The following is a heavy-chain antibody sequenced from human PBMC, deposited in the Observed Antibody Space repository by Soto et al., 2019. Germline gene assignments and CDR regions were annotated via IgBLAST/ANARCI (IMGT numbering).Heavy chain of an antibody. CDR2: INPDNGES. J-gene: IGHJ3*02. D-gene: IGHD4-17*01. CDR3: ARDGWVTMRHFHI. Sequence: GASVKVSCKASGYTFSSYAMHWVRQAPGQRPEWLGWINPDNGESKTSQKLQGRVTISTDTSATTVYMELSSLTSEDTAVYYCARDGWVTMRHFHIWGQGTMV. CDR1: GYTFSSYA. V-gene: IGHV1-3*01.